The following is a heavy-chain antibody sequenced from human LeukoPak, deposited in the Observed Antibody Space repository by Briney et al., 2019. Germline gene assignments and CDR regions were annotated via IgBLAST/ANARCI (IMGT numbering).Heavy chain of an antibody. CDR2: IDYDGGSG. D-gene: IGHD3-22*01. CDR3: AKDHSSGYYDSSGYYYYFDY. CDR1: GFTLSSYE. V-gene: IGHV3-NL1*01. J-gene: IGHJ4*02. Sequence: GGSLRLSCTVSGFTLSSYEMSWIRQAPGKGLEWVSSIDYDGGSGHYADSVKGRFTISRDNSKNTLYLQMNSLRAEDTAVYYCAKDHSSGYYDSSGYYYYFDYWGQGTLVTVSS.